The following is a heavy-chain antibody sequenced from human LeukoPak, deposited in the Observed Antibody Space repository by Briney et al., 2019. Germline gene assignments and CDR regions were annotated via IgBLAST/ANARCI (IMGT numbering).Heavy chain of an antibody. CDR3: ARKDSYYFDY. J-gene: IGHJ4*02. V-gene: IGHV4-34*01. D-gene: IGHD2-15*01. CDR2: INHSGST. CDR1: GGSFSGYY. Sequence: PSETLSLTCAVYGGSFSGYYWSWIRQPPGKGLEWIGEINHSGSTNYNPSLKSRVTISVDTSKNQFSLKLSFVTAADTAVYYCARKDSYYFDYWGQGTLVTVSS.